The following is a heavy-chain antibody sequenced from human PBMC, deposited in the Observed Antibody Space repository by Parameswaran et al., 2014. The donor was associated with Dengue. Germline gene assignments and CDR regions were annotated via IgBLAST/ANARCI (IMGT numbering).Heavy chain of an antibody. Sequence: WVRQAPGQGLEWMGIINPSGGSTSYAQKFQGRVTMTRDTSTSTVYMELSSLRSEDTAVYYCARRLGEGDSFTFDYWGQGTLVTVSS. D-gene: IGHD3/OR15-3a*01. J-gene: IGHJ4*02. V-gene: IGHV1-46*01. CDR2: INPSGGST. CDR3: ARRLGEGDSFTFDY.